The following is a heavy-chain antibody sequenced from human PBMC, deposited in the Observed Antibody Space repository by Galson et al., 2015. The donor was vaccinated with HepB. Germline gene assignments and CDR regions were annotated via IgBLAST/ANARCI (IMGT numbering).Heavy chain of an antibody. CDR1: GYSFTSYW. D-gene: IGHD3-22*01. CDR2: IDPSDSYP. V-gene: IGHV5-10-1*01. CDR3: ARLSDSGGYYDSSGYYSVTSYGMDV. J-gene: IGHJ6*02. Sequence: QSGAEVKKPGESLRISCKGSGYSFTSYWISWVRQMPGKGLEWMGRIDPSDSYPNYSPSFQGHVTISADKSISTAYLQWSSLKASDTAMYYCARLSDSGGYYDSSGYYSVTSYGMDVWGQGTTVTVSS.